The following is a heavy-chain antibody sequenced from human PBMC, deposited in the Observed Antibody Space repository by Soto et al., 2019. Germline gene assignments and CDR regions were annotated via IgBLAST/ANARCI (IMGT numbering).Heavy chain of an antibody. CDR1: GGSISSGGYY. D-gene: IGHD3-10*01. CDR2: IYYSGST. Sequence: PSETLSLTCTVAGGSISSGGYYWSWIRQHPGKGLEWIGYIYYSGSTYYNPSLKSRVTISVDTSKNQFSLKLSSVTAADTAVYYCAREYYYGSGPPGWFDPWGQGTLVTVSS. V-gene: IGHV4-31*03. CDR3: AREYYYGSGPPGWFDP. J-gene: IGHJ5*02.